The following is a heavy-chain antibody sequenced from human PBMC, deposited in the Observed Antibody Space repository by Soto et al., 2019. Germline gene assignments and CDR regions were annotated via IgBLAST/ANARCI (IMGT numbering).Heavy chain of an antibody. CDR1: GGSISSSNW. CDR2: IYHSGST. D-gene: IGHD5-12*01. Sequence: PSETLSLTCAVSGGSISSSNWWSWVRQPPGKGLEWIGEIYHSGSTNYNPSLKSRVTISVDTSKNQFSLKLSSVTAADTAVYYCARGVGSGYDYYYYYYMDVWGKGTTVTVSS. CDR3: ARGVGSGYDYYYYYYMDV. J-gene: IGHJ6*03. V-gene: IGHV4-4*02.